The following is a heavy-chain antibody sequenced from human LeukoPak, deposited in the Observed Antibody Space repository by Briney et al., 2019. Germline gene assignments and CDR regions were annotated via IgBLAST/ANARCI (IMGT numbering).Heavy chain of an antibody. CDR3: AKDCSYRHFDF. V-gene: IGHV1-18*01. J-gene: IGHJ4*02. Sequence: GASVKVSCKASGYTFTDYGVSWVRQAPGQGLEWMGWFSTYNDKTNYAQKFQGRGTLNTDTSTITVYMELRSLTSDDTAVYYCAKDCSYRHFDFWGQGTLVTVSS. CDR1: GYTFTDYG. D-gene: IGHD1-14*01. CDR2: FSTYNDKT.